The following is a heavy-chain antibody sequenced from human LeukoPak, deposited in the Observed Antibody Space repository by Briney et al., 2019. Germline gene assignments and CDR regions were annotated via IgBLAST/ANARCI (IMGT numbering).Heavy chain of an antibody. CDR1: GGSITSYY. CDR3: AREFSGTSIAARVFDS. CDR2: IHSSGGT. D-gene: IGHD6-6*01. Sequence: SETLSPTCTVSGGSITSYYWTYIRQPAGKGLEWIGRIHSSGGTNYSPSLKSRVTMSLDTSKNQFSLNLSSVTAADTAIYYCAREFSGTSIAARVFDSWGQGTLVTVSS. V-gene: IGHV4-4*07. J-gene: IGHJ4*02.